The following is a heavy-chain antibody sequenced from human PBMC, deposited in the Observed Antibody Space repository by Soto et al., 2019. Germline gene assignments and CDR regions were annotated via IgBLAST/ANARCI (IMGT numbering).Heavy chain of an antibody. CDR1: GYTFTSYA. Sequence: ASVKVSCKASGYTFTSYAMHWVRQAPGQRLEWMGWINAGNGNTKYSQKFQGRVTITRDTSASTAYMELSSLRSEDTAVYYCARGWSGLKCYYYYGMDVWCQGTTVTVSS. D-gene: IGHD2-15*01. CDR3: ARGWSGLKCYYYYGMDV. CDR2: INAGNGNT. V-gene: IGHV1-3*01. J-gene: IGHJ6*02.